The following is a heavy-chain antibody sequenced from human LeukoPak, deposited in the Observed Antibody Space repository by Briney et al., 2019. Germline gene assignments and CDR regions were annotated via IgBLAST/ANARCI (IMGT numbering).Heavy chain of an antibody. D-gene: IGHD2-2*01. CDR3: ARDLHQRYFDY. Sequence: ASVKVSCKASGYTFTSYYMHWVRQAPGQGLEWMGIINPSGGSTSYAQKFQGRVTMTRDMSTSTVYMELSSLRSEDTAVYYCARDLHQRYFDYWGQGTLVTVSS. J-gene: IGHJ4*02. V-gene: IGHV1-46*01. CDR1: GYTFTSYY. CDR2: INPSGGST.